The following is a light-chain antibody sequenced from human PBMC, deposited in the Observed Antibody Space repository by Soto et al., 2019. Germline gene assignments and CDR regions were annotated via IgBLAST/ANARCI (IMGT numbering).Light chain of an antibody. Sequence: QSVLTQPPSASGTPGQRVTISCSGSGSNIGRNTVNWYQQLPGTAPKLLIYGNTNRPSGVPDRFSASKSGTSASLAITGLQAEDEVDYYCQSYDRTLSGVVFGGGTKLTVL. J-gene: IGLJ2*01. CDR2: GNT. V-gene: IGLV1-44*01. CDR1: GSNIGRNT. CDR3: QSYDRTLSGVV.